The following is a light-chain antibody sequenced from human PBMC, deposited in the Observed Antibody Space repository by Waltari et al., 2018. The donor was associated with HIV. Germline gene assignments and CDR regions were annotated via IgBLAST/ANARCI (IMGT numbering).Light chain of an antibody. Sequence: QSALTQPASVSGSPGQSLPISCTGTSSAVGGYNYFSWYQQHPGKAPKLMIYDVSNRPSGVSNRFSGSKSGNTASLTISGLQAEDEADYYCSSYTSSSTQVFGTGTKVTVL. CDR1: SSAVGGYNY. CDR3: SSYTSSSTQV. J-gene: IGLJ1*01. CDR2: DVS. V-gene: IGLV2-14*03.